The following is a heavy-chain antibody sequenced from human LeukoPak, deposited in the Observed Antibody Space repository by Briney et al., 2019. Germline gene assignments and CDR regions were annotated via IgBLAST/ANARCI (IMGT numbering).Heavy chain of an antibody. V-gene: IGHV4-34*01. CDR3: ARGPIVADTGYFDA. J-gene: IGHJ4*02. D-gene: IGHD5-12*01. CDR1: GGSFSGYH. Sequence: SETLSLTCAVHGGSFSGYHWSWIRQPPGKGLGWIGEINPGGSANHNPSLEGRVTISLDTSENQFSLNLNSVTAADTAVYFCARGPIVADTGYFDAWGQGALVTVSS. CDR2: INPGGSA.